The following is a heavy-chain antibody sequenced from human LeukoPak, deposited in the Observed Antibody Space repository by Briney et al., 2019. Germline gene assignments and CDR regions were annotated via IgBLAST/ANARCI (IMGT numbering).Heavy chain of an antibody. J-gene: IGHJ6*03. V-gene: IGHV4-39*01. Sequence: SETLSLTCTVSGGSISSSGYYWGWIRQPPGKGLEWIASIYYSGSTYYNPSLKSRVTISVDTSKNQFSLKLSSVTAADTAVYYCARQRPRYCSSTSCYRDYYMDVWGKGTTVTVSS. CDR3: ARQRPRYCSSTSCYRDYYMDV. D-gene: IGHD2-2*01. CDR2: IYYSGST. CDR1: GGSISSSGYY.